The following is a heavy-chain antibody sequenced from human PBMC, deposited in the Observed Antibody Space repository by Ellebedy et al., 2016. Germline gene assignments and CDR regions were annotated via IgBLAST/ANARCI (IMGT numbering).Heavy chain of an antibody. D-gene: IGHD5-18*01. CDR2: IYYSGST. J-gene: IGHJ4*02. V-gene: IGHV4-59*06. Sequence: SETLSLTCTVSGGSISSYYWSWVRQHPGKGLEWIGYIYYSGSTYYNPSLKSRVTISVDTSKNQFSLKLSSVTAADTAVYYCARSPGYVDTAMVFDYWGQGTLVTVSS. CDR1: GGSISSYY. CDR3: ARSPGYVDTAMVFDY.